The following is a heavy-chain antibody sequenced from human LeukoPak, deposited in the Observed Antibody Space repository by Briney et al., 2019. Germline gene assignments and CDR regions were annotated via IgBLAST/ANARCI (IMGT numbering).Heavy chain of an antibody. CDR3: VRGSRHFDWPGALDS. J-gene: IGHJ5*01. V-gene: IGHV1-69*04. D-gene: IGHD3-9*01. Sequence: GASVKVSCKASGGTFSSYAISWVRQAPGQGLEWMGRIIPILGIANYAQKFQGRVTITADKSTSTAYMELSSLRSEDTAVYYCVRGSRHFDWPGALDSWGQGTLVTVSA. CDR2: IIPILGIA. CDR1: GGTFSSYA.